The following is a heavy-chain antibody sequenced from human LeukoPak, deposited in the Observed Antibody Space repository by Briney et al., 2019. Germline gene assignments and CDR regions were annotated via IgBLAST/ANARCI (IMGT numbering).Heavy chain of an antibody. V-gene: IGHV3-23*01. CDR3: AKGSGGSCYSGLDY. CDR2: ICGSGENT. D-gene: IGHD2-15*01. Sequence: GRSLRLSCAASGFTFSSYAMSWVRQTPGKGLEWVPAICGSGENTYYADSVKGRFTISRDNSRNTLYLQMNSLRAEDTAMYYCAKGSGGSCYSGLDYWGQGTLVTVSS. CDR1: GFTFSSYA. J-gene: IGHJ4*02.